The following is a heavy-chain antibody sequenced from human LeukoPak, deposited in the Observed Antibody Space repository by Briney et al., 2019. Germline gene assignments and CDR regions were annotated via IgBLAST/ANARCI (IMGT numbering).Heavy chain of an antibody. CDR1: GFTVSGNY. D-gene: IGHD3-10*01. CDR3: AKVAKLPSITMIRGVRVHYYMDV. Sequence: VGSLRLSCAVSGFTVSGNYMSWIRQGPWKGLECVSLIYSDDTTLYADSVKGRFTISRDNSKNTLYLQMNSLRAEDTAVYYCAKVAKLPSITMIRGVRVHYYMDVWGKGTTVSISS. V-gene: IGHV3-53*05. CDR2: IYSDDTT. J-gene: IGHJ6*03.